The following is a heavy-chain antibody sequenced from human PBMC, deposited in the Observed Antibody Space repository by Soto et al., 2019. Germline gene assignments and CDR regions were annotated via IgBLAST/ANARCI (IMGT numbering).Heavy chain of an antibody. CDR1: GFTFSTYA. D-gene: IGHD6-6*01. V-gene: IGHV3-30-3*01. Sequence: QVQLVESGGGVAQPGRSLRLSCAASGFTFSTYAMHWVRQAPGKGLEWVAVISYDGNSKYYADSVKGRFTISRDNSKSTLFLQISSLRPEDTAVYYCAGEDTGSYYFHYWGQGTLVTVSS. CDR3: AGEDTGSYYFHY. J-gene: IGHJ4*02. CDR2: ISYDGNSK.